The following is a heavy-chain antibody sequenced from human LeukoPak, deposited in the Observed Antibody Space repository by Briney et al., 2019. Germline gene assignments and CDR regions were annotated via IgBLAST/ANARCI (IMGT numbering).Heavy chain of an antibody. CDR2: IYISGSGST. D-gene: IGHD1-26*01. V-gene: IGHV4-4*07. J-gene: IGHJ4*02. CDR1: GGSISSYY. CDR3: ARFNSGSYQHYFDY. Sequence: SETLSLTCTVSGGSISSYYWSWIRQPAGKGLEWIGRIYISGSGSTNYNPSLKSRVTMSVDTSKNQFSLKLSSVTAADTAVYYCARFNSGSYQHYFDYWGQGTLVTVSS.